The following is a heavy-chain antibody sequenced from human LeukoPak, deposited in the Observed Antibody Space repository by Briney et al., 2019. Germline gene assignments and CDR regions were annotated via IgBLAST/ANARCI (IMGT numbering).Heavy chain of an antibody. D-gene: IGHD5-18*01. CDR3: AKDGQLWYAYYFDY. J-gene: IGHJ4*02. Sequence: GGSLRLSCAASGFTFSSYGTHWVRQAPGKGLEWVAVISYDGSNKYYADSVKGRFTISRDNSKNTLYLQMNSLRAEDTAVYYCAKDGQLWYAYYFDYWGQGTLVTVSS. CDR1: GFTFSSYG. V-gene: IGHV3-30*18. CDR2: ISYDGSNK.